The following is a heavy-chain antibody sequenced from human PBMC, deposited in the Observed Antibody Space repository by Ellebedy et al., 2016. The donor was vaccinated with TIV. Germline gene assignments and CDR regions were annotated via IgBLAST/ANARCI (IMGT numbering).Heavy chain of an antibody. CDR1: GYTFTANY. D-gene: IGHD6-13*01. CDR2: INLDSGGT. V-gene: IGHV1-2*02. Sequence: ASVKVSCKASGYTFTANYIHWVRQAPGKGLEWMGWINLDSGGTNFARKFQGRVTMTRDTSVNTVYMELSRLESDDTAVYYCARVRRGSSGMDVWGQGTTVTVS. J-gene: IGHJ6*02. CDR3: ARVRRGSSGMDV.